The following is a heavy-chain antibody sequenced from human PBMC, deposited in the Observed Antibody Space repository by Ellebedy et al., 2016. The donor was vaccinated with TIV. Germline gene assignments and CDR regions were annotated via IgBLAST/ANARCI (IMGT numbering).Heavy chain of an antibody. D-gene: IGHD3-10*01. CDR3: AKSIPPTSRGWDAFDV. CDR1: GFTFNTYT. V-gene: IGHV3-21*01. CDR2: ISSGGNYM. J-gene: IGHJ3*01. Sequence: GESLKISXAASGFTFNTYTMNWVRQAPGKGLEWVSSISSGGNYMYYADSVKGRFTVSRDNAQNSLELQMNSLRAEDTAVYFCAKSIPPTSRGWDAFDVWGQGTLVIVSS.